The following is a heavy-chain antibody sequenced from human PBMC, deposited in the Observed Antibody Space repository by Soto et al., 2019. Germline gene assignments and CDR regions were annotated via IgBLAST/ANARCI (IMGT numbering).Heavy chain of an antibody. V-gene: IGHV4-59*01. D-gene: IGHD3-22*01. J-gene: IGHJ5*02. CDR3: ARFYDSSGYYSLVGRWFDP. Sequence: SETLSLTCTVSGGSISSYYWSWIRQPPGKGLEWIGYIYYSGSTNYNPSLKSRVTISVDTSKNQFSLKLSSVTAADTAVYYCARFYDSSGYYSLVGRWFDPWGQGTLVTVSS. CDR2: IYYSGST. CDR1: GGSISSYY.